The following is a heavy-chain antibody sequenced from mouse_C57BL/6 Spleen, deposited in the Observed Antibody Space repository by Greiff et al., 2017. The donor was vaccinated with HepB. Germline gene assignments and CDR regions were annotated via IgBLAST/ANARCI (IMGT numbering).Heavy chain of an antibody. J-gene: IGHJ4*01. D-gene: IGHD2-4*01. CDR3: ARGGLRRDYAMDY. V-gene: IGHV5-12*01. Sequence: EVQVVESGGGLVQPGGSLKLSCAASGFTFSDYYMYWVRQTPEKRLEWVAYISNGGGSTYYPDTVKGRFTISRDNAKNTLYLQMSRLKSEDTAMYYCARGGLRRDYAMDYWGQGTSVTVSS. CDR1: GFTFSDYY. CDR2: ISNGGGST.